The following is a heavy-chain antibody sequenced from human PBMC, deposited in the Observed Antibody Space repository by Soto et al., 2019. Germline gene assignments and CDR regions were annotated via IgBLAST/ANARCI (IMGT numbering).Heavy chain of an antibody. Sequence: QVQLVQSGAEVKKPGSSVKVSCKASGGTFTTSAISWVRQAPRQGLEWMGGIIPIFSTADYAQKFQGRVTITADESTTTAYMELSSLRSEDTAVYYCARDRPRENYGGNYYYEMDVWGQGTTVTVSS. CDR1: GGTFTTSA. V-gene: IGHV1-69*12. D-gene: IGHD4-17*01. CDR2: IIPIFSTA. J-gene: IGHJ6*02. CDR3: ARDRPRENYGGNYYYEMDV.